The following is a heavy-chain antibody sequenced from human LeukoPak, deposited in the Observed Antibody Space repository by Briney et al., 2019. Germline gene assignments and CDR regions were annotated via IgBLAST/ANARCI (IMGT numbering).Heavy chain of an antibody. CDR2: IYHSAST. Sequence: IYHSASTYYNPSLKSRVTISVDRSKNQFSLKLSSVTAADTAVYYCARAARNDYGDPNWFDPWGQGTLVTVSS. D-gene: IGHD4-17*01. V-gene: IGHV4-30-2*01. J-gene: IGHJ5*02. CDR3: ARAARNDYGDPNWFDP.